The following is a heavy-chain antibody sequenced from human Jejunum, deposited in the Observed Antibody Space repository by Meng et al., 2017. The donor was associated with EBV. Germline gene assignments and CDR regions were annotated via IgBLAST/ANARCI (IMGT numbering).Heavy chain of an antibody. CDR1: ASTFAGYY. CDR3: AREGLVGDIRYFDL. CDR2: INPNSGGA. Sequence: VQCGRGVKKPVAWFTVSFTASASTFAGYYKHWVRPAPGQGLELLGRINPNSGGANYAQKFPVRVTITRDTYISTAYMELGRLRSNAKDVYYCAREGLVGDIRYFDLWGRGTLVTVSS. J-gene: IGHJ2*01. D-gene: IGHD2-15*01. V-gene: IGHV1-2*05.